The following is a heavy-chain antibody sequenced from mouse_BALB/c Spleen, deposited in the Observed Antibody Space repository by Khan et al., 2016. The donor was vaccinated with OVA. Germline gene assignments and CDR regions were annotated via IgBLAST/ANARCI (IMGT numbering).Heavy chain of an antibody. V-gene: IGHV5-17*02. CDR3: ATSYFYGYYFDY. Sequence: EVRLVESGGGLVQPGGSRKLSCAASGFTFNSYGMHWVRQAPEKGLEWVAYISGDSNTIYYADTVKGRFTISRDNPNNTLFLQMTRLMSEDTAMYYCATSYFYGYYFDYWGPGTTLTVS. CDR1: GFTFNSYG. D-gene: IGHD1-1*01. J-gene: IGHJ2*01. CDR2: ISGDSNTI.